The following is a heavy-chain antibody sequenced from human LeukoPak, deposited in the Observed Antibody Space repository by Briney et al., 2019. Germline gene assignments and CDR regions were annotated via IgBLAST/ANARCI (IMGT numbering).Heavy chain of an antibody. V-gene: IGHV1-2*02. CDR1: GYTFTGYY. CDR2: IDPNSGGT. D-gene: IGHD4-17*01. J-gene: IGHJ4*02. Sequence: ASVKVSCKASGYTFTGYYMRWARQAPGQGLEWMGWIDPNSGGTNYAQKFQGRVTMTRDTSISTAYMELSRLRSDDTAVYYCARWQLYGDYEFDYWGQGTLVTVSS. CDR3: ARWQLYGDYEFDY.